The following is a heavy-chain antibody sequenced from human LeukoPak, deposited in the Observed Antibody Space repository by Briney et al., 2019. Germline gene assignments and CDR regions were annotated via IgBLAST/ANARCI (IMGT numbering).Heavy chain of an antibody. V-gene: IGHV1-2*02. J-gene: IGHJ4*02. CDR1: GYTFTGFY. CDR2: VNPDSGGT. D-gene: IGHD2-15*01. CDR3: TREFGGGRSGGCFDY. Sequence: GASVKVSCKASGYTFTGFYMHWVRQAPGQGLEWMGWVNPDSGGTDYGQKFQGRVTMTRDTSISPVYMELNSLRSDDTALYYCTREFGGGRSGGCFDYWGQGTLVTVSS.